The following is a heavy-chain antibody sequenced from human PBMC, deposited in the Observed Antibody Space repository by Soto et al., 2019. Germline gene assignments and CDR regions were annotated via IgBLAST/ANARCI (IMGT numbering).Heavy chain of an antibody. CDR1: GFTFSSYW. CDR2: INSDGSST. V-gene: IGHV3-74*01. J-gene: IGHJ6*02. Sequence: EVQVVEAGGGLVQPGGSLRLSCAASGFTFSSYWMHWVRQAPGKGLVWVSRINSDGSSTSYADSVKGRFTISRDNAKNTLYLQMNSLRAEDTAVYYCARLYYYYYGMDVWGQGTTVTVSS. CDR3: ARLYYYYYGMDV.